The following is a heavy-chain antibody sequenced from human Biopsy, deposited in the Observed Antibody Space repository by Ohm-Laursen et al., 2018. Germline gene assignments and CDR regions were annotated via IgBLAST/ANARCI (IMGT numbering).Heavy chain of an antibody. CDR1: GGSISSGGSY. Sequence: TLSLTCTVSGGSISSGGSYWSWIRQRPGKGLEWIGYIFNSANTYYNPSLKNLITISGDTSKNQFSLKLNSVTAPDTAVYYCARGDYFDSNGYFWFDPWGQGTLVTVSS. CDR2: IFNSANT. CDR3: ARGDYFDSNGYFWFDP. V-gene: IGHV4-31*01. J-gene: IGHJ5*02. D-gene: IGHD3-22*01.